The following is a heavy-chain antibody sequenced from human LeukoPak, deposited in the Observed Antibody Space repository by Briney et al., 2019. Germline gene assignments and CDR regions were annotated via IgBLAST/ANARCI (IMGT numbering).Heavy chain of an antibody. V-gene: IGHV3-72*01. D-gene: IGHD2-2*01. J-gene: IGHJ4*02. CDR3: ARSTRGSLDY. CDR2: ITHRANGCNT. CDR1: GFTFTDHY. Sequence: GGSLRLSCAASGFTFTDHYMDWVRQAPGKGLEWVGRITHRANGCNTDYATSVKGRFTISRDDSQTSVYLQMDSLKIDDTAIYYCARSTRGSLDYWGQGVLVTVSS.